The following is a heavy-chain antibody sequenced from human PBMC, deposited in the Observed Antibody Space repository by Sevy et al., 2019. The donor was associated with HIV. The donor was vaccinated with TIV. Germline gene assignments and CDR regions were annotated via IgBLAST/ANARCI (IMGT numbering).Heavy chain of an antibody. CDR2: ISYDGSNK. CDR3: ARGGHYYDSSGIPLDYASDI. V-gene: IGHV3-30-3*01. J-gene: IGHJ3*02. CDR1: GFTFSSYA. Sequence: GGSLRLSCAASGFTFSSYAMHWVRQAPGKGLEWVAVISYDGSNKYYADSVKGRFTISRDNSKNTLYLQMNSLRAEDTAVYYCARGGHYYDSSGIPLDYASDIWGQGTMVTVSS. D-gene: IGHD3-22*01.